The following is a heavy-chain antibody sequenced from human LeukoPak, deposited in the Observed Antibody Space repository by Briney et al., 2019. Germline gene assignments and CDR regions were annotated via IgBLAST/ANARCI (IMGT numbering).Heavy chain of an antibody. CDR2: ISYDGSNK. V-gene: IGHV3-30-3*01. CDR1: GFTFSSYA. CDR3: AKNSGSYSYFDY. J-gene: IGHJ4*02. D-gene: IGHD1-26*01. Sequence: SGGSLRLSCAASGFTFSSYAMHWVRQAPGKGLEWVAVISYDGSNKYYADSVKGQFTISRDNSKNTLYLQMNSLRAEDTAVYYCAKNSGSYSYFDYWGQGILVTVSS.